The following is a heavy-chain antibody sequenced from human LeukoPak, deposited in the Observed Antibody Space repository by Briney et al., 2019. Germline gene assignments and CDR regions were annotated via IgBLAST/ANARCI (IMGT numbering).Heavy chain of an antibody. CDR1: GGSMNSGSYY. CDR2: IYTSGST. V-gene: IGHV4-61*02. Sequence: PSETLSLTCTVSGGSMNSGSYYWTWIRQSAGKGLEYIGRIYTSGSTDYNPSLKSRVTISLDTSQNQFSLKLTSVTPADTAVYYCAKTAKYYYGSETYYFFEYWGQGTLVTVSS. J-gene: IGHJ4*02. D-gene: IGHD3-10*01. CDR3: AKTAKYYYGSETYYFFEY.